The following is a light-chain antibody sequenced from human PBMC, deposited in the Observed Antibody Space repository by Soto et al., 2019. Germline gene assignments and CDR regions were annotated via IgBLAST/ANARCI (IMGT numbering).Light chain of an antibody. J-gene: IGKJ1*01. CDR1: QSVSIY. CDR2: DAS. Sequence: EIVLAQSPATLSLSPGERATLSCRASQSVSIYLAWYQQKPGQAPRLLIYDASNRATGIPARFSGSGSGTDFTLTISSLEPEDAAVYYCQQRSNWPPTFGQGTKVDI. CDR3: QQRSNWPPT. V-gene: IGKV3-11*01.